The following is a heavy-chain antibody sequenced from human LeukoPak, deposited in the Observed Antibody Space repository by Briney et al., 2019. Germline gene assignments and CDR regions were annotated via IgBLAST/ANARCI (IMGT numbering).Heavy chain of an antibody. CDR1: GFTFSSYA. CDR2: ISGSGGST. V-gene: IGHV3-23*01. Sequence: GGSLRLSCAASGFTFSSYAMSWVRQAPGKGLEWVSAISGSGGSTYYADSVKGRFTISRDNSKNTLYLQMNSLRAEDTAVYYCARVAGIAAAGKEYFQHWGQGTLVTVSS. CDR3: ARVAGIAAAGKEYFQH. J-gene: IGHJ1*01. D-gene: IGHD6-13*01.